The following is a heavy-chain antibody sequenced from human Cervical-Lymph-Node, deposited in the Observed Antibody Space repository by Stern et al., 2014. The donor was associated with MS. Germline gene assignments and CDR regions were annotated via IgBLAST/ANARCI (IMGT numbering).Heavy chain of an antibody. Sequence: VQLVESGAEVKKPGSSVKVSCKASGGIFTGYTITWVRQAPGQGLEWVGGIIPIFGTAGYAQRFQGRVTITADESTGTAAMELSSLRSEDTAVYYCASSYHSGTYYYYYGMDVWGQGTTVTVSS. D-gene: IGHD3-10*01. CDR3: ASSYHSGTYYYYYGMDV. CDR2: IIPIFGTA. J-gene: IGHJ6*02. V-gene: IGHV1-69*01. CDR1: GGIFTGYT.